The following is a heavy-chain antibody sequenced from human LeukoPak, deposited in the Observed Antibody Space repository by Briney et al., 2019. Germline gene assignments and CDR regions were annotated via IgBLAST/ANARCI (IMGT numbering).Heavy chain of an antibody. D-gene: IGHD2-2*01. CDR3: ARDQYCRSPGCQGSGYFDY. V-gene: IGHV3-11*05. CDR1: GFTFSDYY. CDR2: ISSSSSST. J-gene: IGHJ4*02. Sequence: GGSLRLSCAASGFTFSDYYMSWIRQPPGKGLEWVSYISSSSSSTNYADSVKGRFTISRDNAKNSLYLQMNSLRAEDTAVYYCARDQYCRSPGCQGSGYFDYWGQGTLVTVSS.